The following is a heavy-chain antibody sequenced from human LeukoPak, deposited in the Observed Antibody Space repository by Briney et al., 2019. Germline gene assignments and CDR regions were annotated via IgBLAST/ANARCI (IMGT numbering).Heavy chain of an antibody. J-gene: IGHJ4*02. CDR1: GGSISSDSYS. Sequence: PSETLSLTCTVSGGSISSDSYSWSWIRQPAGKRLEWIGRIYTSWNTNYNPSLKSRVTISIDTSKNQFSLKLSSVTAADTAVYYCARDSPPRGSYHTPFDYWGLGTLVTVSS. CDR3: ARDSPPRGSYHTPFDY. D-gene: IGHD1-26*01. CDR2: IYTSWNT. V-gene: IGHV4-61*02.